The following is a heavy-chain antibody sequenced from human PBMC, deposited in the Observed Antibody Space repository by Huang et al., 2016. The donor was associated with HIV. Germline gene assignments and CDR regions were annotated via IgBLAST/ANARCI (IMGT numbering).Heavy chain of an antibody. Sequence: QVQLVQSGGEVKKPGASVKVSCKASDYTFTSYGISWVRQAPGQGLEWMGWFSTNNGDTNYAQKFQGRVTMTTDTSTSTAYMELRSLRSDDTAVYYCGGSSGYWSFDYWGQGTLVTVSS. CDR1: DYTFTSYG. D-gene: IGHD3-22*01. CDR2: FSTNNGDT. V-gene: IGHV1-18*04. CDR3: GGSSGYWSFDY. J-gene: IGHJ4*02.